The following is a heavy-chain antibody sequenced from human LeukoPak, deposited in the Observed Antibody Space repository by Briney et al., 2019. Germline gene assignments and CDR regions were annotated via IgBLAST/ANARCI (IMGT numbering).Heavy chain of an antibody. CDR3: ARAKYYDFWSGYLNRGYFDY. V-gene: IGHV4-34*01. Sequence: SETLSLTCAVYGGSFSGYYWSWIRQPPGKGLEWIGEINHSGSTNYNPSLKSRVTISVDTSKNQFSLKLSSVTAADTAVYYCARAKYYDFWSGYLNRGYFDYWGQGTLVTVSS. J-gene: IGHJ4*02. D-gene: IGHD3-3*01. CDR2: INHSGST. CDR1: GGSFSGYY.